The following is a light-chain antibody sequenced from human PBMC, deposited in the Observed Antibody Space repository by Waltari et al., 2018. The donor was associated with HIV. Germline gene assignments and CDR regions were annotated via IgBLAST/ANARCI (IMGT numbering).Light chain of an antibody. J-gene: IGLJ1*01. Sequence: QSALTQPHSVSGSPGQSLTLSCPGTSSYVEPFASWYQQHPGKAPQVIIYDVNNRPSGVPDRFSGSKSGNTAFLTISGLQAEDEAEYHCCSHAGNFIFAFGTGTKVTVL. CDR1: SSYVEPF. V-gene: IGLV2-11*01. CDR3: CSHAGNFIFA. CDR2: DVN.